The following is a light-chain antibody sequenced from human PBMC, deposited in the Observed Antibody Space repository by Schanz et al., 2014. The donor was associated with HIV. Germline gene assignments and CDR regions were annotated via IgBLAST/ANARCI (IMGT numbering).Light chain of an antibody. CDR3: QSFDRGMRGLI. Sequence: QLVLTQPPSLSGAPGQRVSLSCNGTSSNIGAGYDVHWYQQFPGTAPKLLIFDDNSRPSGVPGRFSGSKSDTSASLAITGLQADDEADYYCQSFDRGMRGLIFGGGTKLTVL. J-gene: IGLJ2*01. V-gene: IGLV1-40*01. CDR2: DDN. CDR1: SSNIGAGYD.